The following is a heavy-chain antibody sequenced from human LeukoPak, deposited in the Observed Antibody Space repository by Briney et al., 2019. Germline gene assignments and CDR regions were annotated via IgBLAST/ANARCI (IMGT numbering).Heavy chain of an antibody. J-gene: IGHJ4*02. D-gene: IGHD4-11*01. V-gene: IGHV3-33*01. CDR3: ARDLRRTTFDY. CDR1: GFAFNSYG. Sequence: PGGSLRLSCAASGFAFNSYGMHWVRQAPGKGLEWVGVMWSEDNSQHYADSVKGRFTISKDSSKNTLYLQMNSLRAEDTAVYYCARDLRRTTFDYWGQGTLVTVSS. CDR2: MWSEDNSQ.